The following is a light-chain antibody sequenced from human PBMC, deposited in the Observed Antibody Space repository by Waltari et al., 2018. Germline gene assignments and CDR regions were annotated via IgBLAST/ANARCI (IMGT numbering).Light chain of an antibody. Sequence: DIQMTQSPSTLSASVGDRVTIPCRASQSISSWLAWYQQKPGKAPKLLIYDASSLESGGPSRFSGSGSGTEFTLTISSLQPDDFATYYCQQYNSDDWTFGQGTKVEI. V-gene: IGKV1-5*01. CDR3: QQYNSDDWT. CDR1: QSISSW. J-gene: IGKJ1*01. CDR2: DAS.